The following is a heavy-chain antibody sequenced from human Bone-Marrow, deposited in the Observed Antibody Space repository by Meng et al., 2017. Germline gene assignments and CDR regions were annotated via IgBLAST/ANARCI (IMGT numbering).Heavy chain of an antibody. J-gene: IGHJ4*02. V-gene: IGHV3-23*04. Sequence: VRLVWFGGGLVRPGGSRRLSCAASGFSFSSYAMSWVRQAPGKGLEWVSLIGGSGTIHYADSVKGRVTISRDNSKNTVYLEMNSLRVEDTAVYYCAKDDSSGYGPDYWGQGTLVTVSS. CDR2: IGGSGTI. CDR3: AKDDSSGYGPDY. CDR1: GFSFSSYA. D-gene: IGHD5-18*01.